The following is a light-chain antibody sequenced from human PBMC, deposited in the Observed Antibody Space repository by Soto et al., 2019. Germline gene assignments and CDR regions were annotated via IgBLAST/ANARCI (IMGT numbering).Light chain of an antibody. J-gene: IGKJ1*01. V-gene: IGKV3-20*01. Sequence: EIVLTQSPGTLSLSPGEGATLSCRASQTVSSTYLAWYQQKPGRAPSLLIHGASTRAAGIPDRFSASGSGTHFTLTINRLEPEDFAVYYCQQYGSLSWTFGQGTKVEIK. CDR2: GAS. CDR3: QQYGSLSWT. CDR1: QTVSSTY.